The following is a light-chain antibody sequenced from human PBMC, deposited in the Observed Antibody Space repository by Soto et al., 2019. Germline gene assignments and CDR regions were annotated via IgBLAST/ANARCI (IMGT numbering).Light chain of an antibody. J-gene: IGKJ1*01. CDR1: QSISNW. CDR2: KAS. CDR3: QKYGRPWT. V-gene: IGKV1-5*03. Sequence: DIQMTQSPSTLPASVGDRVTITCRASQSISNWLAWYQQKPGKAPKLLIYKASSLETGVPSGFSGSGCGTEFTLTISSLQPDDFATYYCQKYGRPWTFGQGTKVQIK.